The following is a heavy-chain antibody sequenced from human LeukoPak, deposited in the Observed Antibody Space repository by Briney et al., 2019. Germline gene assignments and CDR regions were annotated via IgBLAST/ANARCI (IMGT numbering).Heavy chain of an antibody. CDR2: TQSDGYGK. V-gene: IGHV3-30*02. Sequence: GGSLRLSRVTSGFMFSSYGMHWVRQAPGKGLEWVAFTQSDGYGKDYRDSVKGRFTISRDNSKNTLYLQMNFLRAEDTALYYCGKHDSASDYWGQGTLVTVSS. CDR3: GKHDSASDY. D-gene: IGHD1-26*01. CDR1: GFMFSSYG. J-gene: IGHJ4*02.